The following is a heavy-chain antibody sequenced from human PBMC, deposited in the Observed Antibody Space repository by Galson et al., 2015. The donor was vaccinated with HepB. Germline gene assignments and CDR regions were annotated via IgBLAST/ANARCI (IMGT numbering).Heavy chain of an antibody. CDR1: GYTFTSYG. CDR2: ISAYNGNT. CDR3: ARDGKVRGVIAGLEWDLNSRGERYGMDI. V-gene: IGHV1-18*04. J-gene: IGHJ6*02. D-gene: IGHD3-10*01. Sequence: SVKVSCKASGYTFTSYGFTWVRQAPGQGLEWMGWISAYNGNTSYAQKVQGRVTMTTDTSTSTAYMELRSLRSDDTAVYYCARDGKVRGVIAGLEWDLNSRGERYGMDIWGQGTTVTVSS.